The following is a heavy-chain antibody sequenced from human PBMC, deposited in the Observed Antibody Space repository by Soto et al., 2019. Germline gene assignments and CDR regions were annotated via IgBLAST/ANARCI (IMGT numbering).Heavy chain of an antibody. CDR3: AREGAVAGSLDF. J-gene: IGHJ4*02. CDR1: GFIFSDYG. Sequence: QVQLVESGGGVVQPGKSLRLSCAASGFIFSDYGIHWVRQAPGKGLEWVALIWYDGSKKYYADSVKGRFTVSRDNINSTLYLEMNSLRVEDSAVYYCAREGAVAGSLDFWGQGTLVTVSS. D-gene: IGHD6-19*01. CDR2: IWYDGSKK. V-gene: IGHV3-33*01.